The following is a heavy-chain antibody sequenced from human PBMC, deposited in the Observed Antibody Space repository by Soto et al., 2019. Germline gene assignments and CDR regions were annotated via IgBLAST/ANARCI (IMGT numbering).Heavy chain of an antibody. CDR3: ARPPRYYDSSGREAFDI. CDR2: IYPGDSDT. Sequence: PGESLKISCKGSGYSFTSYWIGWVRQMPGKGLEWMGIIYPGDSDTRYSPSFQGQVTISADKSISTAYLQWSSLKASDTAMYYCARPPRYYDSSGREAFDIWGQGTMVTVSS. V-gene: IGHV5-51*01. CDR1: GYSFTSYW. J-gene: IGHJ3*02. D-gene: IGHD3-22*01.